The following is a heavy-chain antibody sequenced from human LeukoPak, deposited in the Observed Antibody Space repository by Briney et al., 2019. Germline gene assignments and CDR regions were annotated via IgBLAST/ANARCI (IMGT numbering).Heavy chain of an antibody. CDR1: GFTFSSYW. Sequence: GGSLRLSCAASGFTFSSYWMSWVRPAPGKGLEWVANIKQDGSEKYYVDSVKGRFTISRGNAKNSLYLQMNSLRAEDTAVYYCARRRYSGSSQHFDYWGQGTLVTVSS. V-gene: IGHV3-7*01. D-gene: IGHD1-26*01. CDR2: IKQDGSEK. CDR3: ARRRYSGSSQHFDY. J-gene: IGHJ4*02.